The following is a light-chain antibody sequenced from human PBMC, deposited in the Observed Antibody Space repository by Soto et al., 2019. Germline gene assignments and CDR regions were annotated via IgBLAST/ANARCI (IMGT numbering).Light chain of an antibody. J-gene: IGKJ1*01. CDR1: QNVTTW. V-gene: IGKV1-5*01. CDR2: DVS. Sequence: VAQSSHNLSSSVGDRITLPSRASQNVTTWLAWYQHKPGKAPKLLLYDVSNLESGVPSRFSGSGSGTEFTLTISSLQSADFATYSCQQYDSYRTFGQGTKV. CDR3: QQYDSYRT.